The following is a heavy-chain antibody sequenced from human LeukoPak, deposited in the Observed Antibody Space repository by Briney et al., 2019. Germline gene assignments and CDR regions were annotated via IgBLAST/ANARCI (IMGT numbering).Heavy chain of an antibody. Sequence: AETLCLTCGVSGGPFSDHYWSWIRQTPGKGLEWIWEINHSGSTNSNPALMSRDTISLGTSTNQSSLKLSYVTAADAAVYYCARVTADAFDIWGQGTMVTVSS. J-gene: IGHJ3*02. CDR1: GGPFSDHY. CDR2: INHSGST. V-gene: IGHV4-34*01. CDR3: ARVTADAFDI.